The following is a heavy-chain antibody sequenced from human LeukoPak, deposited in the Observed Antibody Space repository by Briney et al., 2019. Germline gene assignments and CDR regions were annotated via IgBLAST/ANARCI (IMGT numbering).Heavy chain of an antibody. J-gene: IGHJ6*03. V-gene: IGHV4-39*01. CDR1: GGSISSSSYF. CDR2: VHHSGST. Sequence: SETLSLTCSVSGGSISSSSYFWGWIRQPPGKGLEWIASVHHSGSTYYNPSLKSRLTISVDTSKNQFSLKMSSLTAADTAVYFCARQLYVSGSYYAPMDVWGKGTTVTISS. CDR3: ARQLYVSGSYYAPMDV. D-gene: IGHD3-10*01.